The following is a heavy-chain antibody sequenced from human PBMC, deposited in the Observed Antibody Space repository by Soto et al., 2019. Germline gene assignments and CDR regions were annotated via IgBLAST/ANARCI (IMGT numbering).Heavy chain of an antibody. CDR1: GDTFTSYN. CDR2: INPNGGST. Sequence: GASVKVSCKAPGDTFTSYNMHWVRQAPGHGLEWMGVINPNGGSTRFAQKFRGRDTMTSDTSTSPVHMELRGLTPDATAGYECARSSGGVVEIIIDGSHWFAPRPQGTPVTVSS. V-gene: IGHV1-46*01. CDR3: ARSSGGVVEIIIDGSHWFAP. D-gene: IGHD3-16*01. J-gene: IGHJ5*02.